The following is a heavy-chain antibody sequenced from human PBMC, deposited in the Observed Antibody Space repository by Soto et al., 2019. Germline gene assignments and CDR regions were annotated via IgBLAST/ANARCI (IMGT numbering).Heavy chain of an antibody. V-gene: IGHV1-18*01. CDR2: ISAYNGNT. J-gene: IGHJ5*02. D-gene: IGHD3-10*01. CDR1: GYTFTSYG. CDR3: ARAQVRGVITTRWFDP. Sequence: QVQLVQSGAEVKKPGASVKVSCKASGYTFTSYGISWVRQAPGQGLEWMGWISAYNGNTNYAQKLQGRVTMTTDTSTSTAYMERRSLRSDDTAVYYCARAQVRGVITTRWFDPWGQGTLVTVSS.